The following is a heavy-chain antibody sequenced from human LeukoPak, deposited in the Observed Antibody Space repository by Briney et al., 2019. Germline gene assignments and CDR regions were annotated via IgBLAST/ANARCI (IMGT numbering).Heavy chain of an antibody. CDR1: GGSISSYY. Sequence: SETLSLTCTVSGGSISSYYWSWIRQPPGKGLEWIGYIYYSGSTNYNPSLKSRVTISVDTSKNQFSLKLSSVTAADTAVYYCARLNTRLTILAWGQGTLVTVSS. J-gene: IGHJ5*02. D-gene: IGHD3-3*01. CDR3: ARLNTRLTILA. V-gene: IGHV4-59*01. CDR2: IYYSGST.